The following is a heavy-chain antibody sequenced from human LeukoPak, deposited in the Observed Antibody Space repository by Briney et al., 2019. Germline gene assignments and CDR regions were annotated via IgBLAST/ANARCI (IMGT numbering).Heavy chain of an antibody. Sequence: GGSLRLSCAASGFTVSSNYMSWVRQAPGKGLEWVSVIYSAGFTYYADSVKGRFSISRDNSKNTLYLQMNTLRAEDTAVYYCARGLCSSGWYSAFDNWGQGTMVTVSS. CDR3: ARGLCSSGWYSAFDN. CDR2: IYSAGFT. CDR1: GFTVSSNY. J-gene: IGHJ3*02. V-gene: IGHV3-53*01. D-gene: IGHD6-19*01.